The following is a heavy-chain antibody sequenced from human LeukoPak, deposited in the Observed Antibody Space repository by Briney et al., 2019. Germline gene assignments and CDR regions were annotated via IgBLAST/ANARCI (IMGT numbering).Heavy chain of an antibody. CDR3: TKDLEQWPTTRPYYFDY. CDR1: GFTFSSYA. D-gene: IGHD6-19*01. Sequence: GESLRLSCAASGFTFSSYAMSWVRQAPGKGLEWVSAISGSGGTTYYADSAKGRFTISRDNSKNTLYLQMNSLRAEDTAVYYCTKDLEQWPTTRPYYFDYWGQGTLVTVSS. J-gene: IGHJ4*02. CDR2: ISGSGGTT. V-gene: IGHV3-23*01.